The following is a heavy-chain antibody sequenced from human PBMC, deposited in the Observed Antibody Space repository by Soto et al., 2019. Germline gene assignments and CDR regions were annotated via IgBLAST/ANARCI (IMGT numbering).Heavy chain of an antibody. J-gene: IGHJ4*02. CDR1: GFTFNNYG. D-gene: IGHD1-1*01. CDR2: TSYDGSTT. Sequence: PGGSLRLSCAASGFTFNNYGMHWVRQAPGKGLEWVAVTSYDGSTTYYADSVKGRFTISRDNSKNTLYLQMNSLRVEDTAVYYCAKGGLLTIMYYLDYWGQGTPVPVSS. V-gene: IGHV3-30*18. CDR3: AKGGLLTIMYYLDY.